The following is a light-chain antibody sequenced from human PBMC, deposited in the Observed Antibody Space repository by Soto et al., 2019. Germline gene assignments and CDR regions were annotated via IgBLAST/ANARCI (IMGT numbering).Light chain of an antibody. CDR2: DAS. J-gene: IGKJ1*01. Sequence: EIVLTQSPGTLSLSPVERGTLSCTASQSLSSGYLAWYQQKFGQAHRLLIYDASRRATGIPDRFSGSGSGTDFTLTISSLHSEDFAVYYCQQYYSTPRTFGHSTKVELK. CDR3: QQYYSTPRT. CDR1: QSLSSGY. V-gene: IGKV3-20*01.